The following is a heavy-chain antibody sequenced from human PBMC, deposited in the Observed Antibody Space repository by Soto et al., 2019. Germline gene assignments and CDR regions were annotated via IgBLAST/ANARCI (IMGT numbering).Heavy chain of an antibody. CDR1: GGSISSGGYY. J-gene: IGHJ6*02. CDR3: ARGGGGLWLEYYYYYGMDV. V-gene: IGHV4-31*03. CDR2: IYYSGST. D-gene: IGHD5-18*01. Sequence: TLSLTCTVSGGSISSGGYYWSWIRQHPGKGLEWIGYIYYSGSTYYNPSLKSRVTISVDTSKNQFSLKLSSVTAADTDVYYCARGGGGLWLEYYYYYGMDVWGQGTTVTVSS.